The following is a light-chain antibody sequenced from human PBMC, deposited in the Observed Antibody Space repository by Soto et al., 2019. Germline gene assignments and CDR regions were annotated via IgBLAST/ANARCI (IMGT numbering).Light chain of an antibody. CDR3: QQSYSTPPKT. CDR1: QSISSY. Sequence: DIHMTQSPSSLSASVGDRVTITCRASQSISSYLNWYQQKPGKAPKLLIYAASSLQSGVPSRFSGSGSGTDFTLTISSLQPEDFATYYCQQSYSTPPKTFGQGTKVDIK. J-gene: IGKJ1*01. V-gene: IGKV1-39*01. CDR2: AAS.